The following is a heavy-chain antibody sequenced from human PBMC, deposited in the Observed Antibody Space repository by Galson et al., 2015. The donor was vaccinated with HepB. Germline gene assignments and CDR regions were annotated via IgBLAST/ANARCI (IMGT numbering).Heavy chain of an antibody. J-gene: IGHJ4*02. CDR1: GDSVSSNSAT. CDR3: ARVTAVAGVFDY. V-gene: IGHV6-1*01. CDR2: TYYRSKWYN. D-gene: IGHD6-19*01. Sequence: CAISGDSVSSNSATWNWIRQSPSRGLEWLGRTYYRSKWYNDHAVSVKSRITINPDTSKNQFSLQLNSVTPEDTAVYYCARVTAVAGVFDYWGQGTLVTVSS.